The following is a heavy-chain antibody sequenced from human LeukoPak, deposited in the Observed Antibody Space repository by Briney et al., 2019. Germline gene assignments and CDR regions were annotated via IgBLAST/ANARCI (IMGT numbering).Heavy chain of an antibody. D-gene: IGHD6-13*01. Sequence: SETLSLTCTVSGGSISSSSYYWGWIRQPPGKGLEWIGSIYYSGSTYYNPSLKSRVTISVDTSKNQFSLKLSSVTAADTAVYYCARDSSSWHRVDYWGQGTLVTVSS. CDR2: IYYSGST. V-gene: IGHV4-39*07. J-gene: IGHJ4*02. CDR1: GGSISSSSYY. CDR3: ARDSSSWHRVDY.